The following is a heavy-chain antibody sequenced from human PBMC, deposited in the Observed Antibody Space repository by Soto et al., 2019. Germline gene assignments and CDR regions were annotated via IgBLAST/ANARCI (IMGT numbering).Heavy chain of an antibody. V-gene: IGHV3-30*18. J-gene: IGHJ6*02. Sequence: GGSLRLSCAASGFTFSSYGMHWVRQAPGKGLEWVAVISYDGSNKYYADSVKGRFTISRDNSKNTLYLQMNSLRAEDTAVYYCAKDIVKEYQLLIGHLQRYYYYGMDVWGQGTTVTVSS. CDR3: AKDIVKEYQLLIGHLQRYYYYGMDV. CDR1: GFTFSSYG. CDR2: ISYDGSNK. D-gene: IGHD2-2*01.